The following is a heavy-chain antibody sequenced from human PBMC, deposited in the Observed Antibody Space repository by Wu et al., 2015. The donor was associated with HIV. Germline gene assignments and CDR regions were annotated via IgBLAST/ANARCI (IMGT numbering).Heavy chain of an antibody. CDR1: QYTFINYD. CDR2: IIPIFGTV. Sequence: QVQLVQSGAEVTEPGASVMVSCKASQYTFINYDVHWVRQAAGQGLEWMGGIIPIFGTVNYAQKFQGRVTITTDASTNTAYLQMSSLTSEDTAIYYCARDGDYCSEVNCNFRWFDPWGQGTPVTVSS. J-gene: IGHJ5*02. V-gene: IGHV1-69*01. D-gene: IGHD2-15*01. CDR3: ARDGDYCSEVNCNFRWFDP.